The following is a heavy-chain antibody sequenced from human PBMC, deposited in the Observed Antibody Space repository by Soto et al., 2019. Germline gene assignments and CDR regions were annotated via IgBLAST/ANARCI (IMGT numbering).Heavy chain of an antibody. CDR3: ARGCIAVTTHLCY. V-gene: IGHV1-18*01. J-gene: IGHJ4*01. CDR1: GYTFNTYG. D-gene: IGHD6-19*01. Sequence: ASVKVSCKASGYTFNTYGITWVRQAPGQGLEWMGWINPYNGNTKFAQKLQDRVTMTTATSTSTAYMELASLRSDDTAVYYCARGCIAVTTHLCYCGHGTLVTV. CDR2: INPYNGNT.